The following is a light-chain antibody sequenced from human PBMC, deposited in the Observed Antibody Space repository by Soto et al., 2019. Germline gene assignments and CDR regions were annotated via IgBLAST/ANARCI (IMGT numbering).Light chain of an antibody. CDR3: QQRSNWLFT. CDR1: QSISSSS. CDR2: GAS. V-gene: IGKV3D-20*02. Sequence: EIVLTQSPGTLSLSSGERATLSCRASQSISSSSLAWYQQKPGQAPRLLIYGASSRATGIPDRFSGSGSGTDFTLTISRLEPEDFALYYCQQRSNWLFTFGPGTKVDIK. J-gene: IGKJ3*01.